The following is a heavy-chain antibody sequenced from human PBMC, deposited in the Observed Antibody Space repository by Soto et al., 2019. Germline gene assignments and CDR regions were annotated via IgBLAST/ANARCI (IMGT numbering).Heavy chain of an antibody. J-gene: IGHJ4*02. CDR3: AREDSSWYEFDY. D-gene: IGHD6-13*01. CDR2: ISSSSSYI. Sequence: GGSLRLSCAASGFTFSSYSMNWVRQAPGKGLEWVSSISSSSSYIYYADSVKGRFTISRDNAKNSLYLQMNSLRAEDTAVYYCAREDSSWYEFDYWGQGTLVTVSS. V-gene: IGHV3-21*01. CDR1: GFTFSSYS.